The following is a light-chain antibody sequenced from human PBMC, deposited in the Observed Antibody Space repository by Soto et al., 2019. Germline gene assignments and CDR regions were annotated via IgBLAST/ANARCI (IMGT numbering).Light chain of an antibody. Sequence: QSALTQPPSASGSPGQSVTISCTGTSNDVGGYNYVSWYQQHPGKAPKLMIHEVSNRPSGVPDRFSGSKSGNTASLTVSGLLTEDEDDYYCSSYGGANTVVFVGGTKLTVL. CDR2: EVS. CDR3: SSYGGANTVV. CDR1: SNDVGGYNY. J-gene: IGLJ2*01. V-gene: IGLV2-8*01.